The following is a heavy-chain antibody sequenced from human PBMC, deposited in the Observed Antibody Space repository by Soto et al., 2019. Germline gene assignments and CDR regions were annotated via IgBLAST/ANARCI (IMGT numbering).Heavy chain of an antibody. CDR1: GYTFTSYG. CDR2: ISAYNGNT. CDR3: ARDPVVVVAATNWFDP. V-gene: IGHV1-18*01. D-gene: IGHD2-15*01. Sequence: ASVKVSCKASGYTFTSYGISWVRQAPGQGLEWMGWISAYNGNTNYAQKLQGRVTMTTDTSTSTAYMELRSLRSDDTAVYYCARDPVVVVAATNWFDPWGQGTLVTVSS. J-gene: IGHJ5*02.